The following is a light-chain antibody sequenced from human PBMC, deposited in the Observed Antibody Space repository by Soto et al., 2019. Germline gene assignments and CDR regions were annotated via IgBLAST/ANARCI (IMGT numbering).Light chain of an antibody. CDR2: GAS. V-gene: IGKV3-20*01. J-gene: IGKJ1*01. CDR3: QQYGRSPQWT. CDR1: QSVSSSY. Sequence: EIVLTQSPGTVSLSPGERATLSCRASQSVSSSYLAWYQQKPGQAPRLLIYGASSRATGIPDRFSGSGSGTDFTLTISRLEPEDFAVYYCQQYGRSPQWTFGQGTTVDIK.